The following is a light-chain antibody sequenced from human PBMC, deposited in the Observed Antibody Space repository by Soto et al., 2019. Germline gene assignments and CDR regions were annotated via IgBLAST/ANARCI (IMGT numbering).Light chain of an antibody. CDR1: PSVSYN. CDR3: QQYKNWPPLT. Sequence: EIVMTQSPATVSVSPGATATLSCRASPSVSYNLAWYQQKPGQGLRLLIYGAFTSATGIPARFSGSGSGTEFTLTISSLQSEDFAVYDGQQYKNWPPLTFGGGTKVESK. V-gene: IGKV3-15*01. CDR2: GAF. J-gene: IGKJ4*01.